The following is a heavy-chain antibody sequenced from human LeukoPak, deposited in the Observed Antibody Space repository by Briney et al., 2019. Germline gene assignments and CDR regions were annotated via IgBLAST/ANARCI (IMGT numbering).Heavy chain of an antibody. J-gene: IGHJ4*02. CDR2: ISGRGDKI. CDR1: GFTFSGYG. Sequence: GGSLRLSCAGSGFTFSGYGMTWVRQAPGKGLEWVSSISGRGDKIYYADSVKGRFSIFRDNSKNLLYLQLSTLRAEDTAVYYCGKDRYYYASGSYPYDFDSWGQGTLVTVSS. D-gene: IGHD3-10*01. V-gene: IGHV3-23*01. CDR3: GKDRYYYASGSYPYDFDS.